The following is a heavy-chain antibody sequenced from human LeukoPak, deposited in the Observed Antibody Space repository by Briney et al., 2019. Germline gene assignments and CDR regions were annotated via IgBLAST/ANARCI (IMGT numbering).Heavy chain of an antibody. CDR3: ARDLGSIVDY. J-gene: IGHJ4*02. CDR1: KFTFSSYS. CDR2: ISSSSSYI. D-gene: IGHD3-10*01. Sequence: GGSLRLSCAASKFTFSSYSMNWVRQAPGKGLEWVSSISSSSSYIYYADSVKGRFTISRDNAKNSLYLQMNSLRAEDTAVYYFARDLGSIVDYWGQGTLVTVSS. V-gene: IGHV3-21*01.